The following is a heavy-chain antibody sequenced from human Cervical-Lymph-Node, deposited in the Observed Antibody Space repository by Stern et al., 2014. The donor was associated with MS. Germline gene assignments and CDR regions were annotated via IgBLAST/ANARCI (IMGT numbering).Heavy chain of an antibody. CDR1: GGSISNQY. Sequence: QVQLQESGPGLVKPSETLSLTCTVSGGSISNQYWSWIRQPAGQGLEWIGRSYNGCPTNSTPSLESRVTMSVDTSRNQVSLRLTSVTAADTAVYYCARDFYYHYYNYGLDVWGQGTTVLVSS. J-gene: IGHJ6*02. D-gene: IGHD1-26*01. CDR3: ARDFYYHYYNYGLDV. CDR2: SYNGCPT. V-gene: IGHV4-4*07.